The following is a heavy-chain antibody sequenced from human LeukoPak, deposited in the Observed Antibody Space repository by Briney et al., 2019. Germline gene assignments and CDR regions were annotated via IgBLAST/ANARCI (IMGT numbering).Heavy chain of an antibody. Sequence: SETLSLTCTVSGVSISSSSYYWGWLRQPPGKGLEWIGSIYYNEITYYNPSLKSRVTISVDTSENQFSLKLSSVTAADTAMYYCAGPDFWSGYRYFDYWGQGTLVTVSS. CDR2: IYYNEIT. CDR3: AGPDFWSGYRYFDY. J-gene: IGHJ4*02. V-gene: IGHV4-39*01. CDR1: GVSISSSSYY. D-gene: IGHD3-3*01.